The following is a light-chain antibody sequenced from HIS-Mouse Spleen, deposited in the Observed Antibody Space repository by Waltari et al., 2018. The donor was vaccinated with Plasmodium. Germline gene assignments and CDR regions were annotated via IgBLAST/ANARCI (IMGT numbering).Light chain of an antibody. CDR3: QQYNNWSFT. V-gene: IGKV3-15*01. CDR1: QRVSRN. Sequence: EIVMTQSPATLSVSPGERATLSCRASQRVSRNLTWYQQKPGQAPRPLIYGASTRATGIPARFSGSGSGTEFTLTISSLQSEDFAVYYCQQYNNWSFTFGPGTKVDIK. CDR2: GAS. J-gene: IGKJ3*01.